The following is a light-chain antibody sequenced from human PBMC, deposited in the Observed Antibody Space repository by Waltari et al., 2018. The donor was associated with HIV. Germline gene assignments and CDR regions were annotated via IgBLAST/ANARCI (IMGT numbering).Light chain of an antibody. V-gene: IGLV1-44*01. CDR1: TSNVGSNP. CDR2: SNN. CDR3: AARDDSLNVWV. J-gene: IGLJ3*02. Sequence: QSFLTQPPSASGTPGRRVVISCSGITSNVGSNPVNWYRQVPGTAPKLLLFSNNQRPARVTDRFSGSKSGTSASLAIKGLQSEDEADYYCAARDDSLNVWVFGGGTKLTVL.